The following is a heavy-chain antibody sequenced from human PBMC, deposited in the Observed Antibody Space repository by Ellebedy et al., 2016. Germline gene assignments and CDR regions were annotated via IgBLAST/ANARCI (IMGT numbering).Heavy chain of an antibody. D-gene: IGHD6-13*01. Sequence: SETLSLXXAVYGGSFSGYYWSWIRQPPGKGLEWIGEINHSGSTNYNPSLKSRVTISVDTSKNQFSLKLSSVTAADTAVYYCARHLVRGIAAADNWFNPWGQGTLVTVSS. CDR2: INHSGST. CDR1: GGSFSGYY. V-gene: IGHV4-34*01. J-gene: IGHJ5*02. CDR3: ARHLVRGIAAADNWFNP.